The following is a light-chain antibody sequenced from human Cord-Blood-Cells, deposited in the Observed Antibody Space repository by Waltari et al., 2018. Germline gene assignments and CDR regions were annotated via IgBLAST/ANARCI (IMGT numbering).Light chain of an antibody. CDR3: NSRDSSGNHVV. CDR1: SLRSYY. CDR2: GKN. Sequence: SSELTQDPAVSVALGQTVRITCQGDSLRSYYASWYQQKPGQAPGLVIYGKNNRPSGIPDRFAGSSSGNTASLTITGAQAEDEADYYWNSRDSSGNHVVFGGGTKLTVL. J-gene: IGLJ2*01. V-gene: IGLV3-19*01.